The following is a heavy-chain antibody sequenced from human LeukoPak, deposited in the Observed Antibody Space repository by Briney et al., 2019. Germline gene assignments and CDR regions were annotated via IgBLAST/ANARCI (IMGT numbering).Heavy chain of an antibody. CDR2: ISAYNGNT. D-gene: IGHD3-22*01. V-gene: IGHV1-18*01. Sequence: EASVKVSCKASGYTFTSYGINWVRQAPGQGLEWMGWISAYNGNTNYAQKLQGRVTMTTDTSTSTVYMELSSLRSEDTAVYYCARDFTPYYYDSSGYYFDYWGQGTLVTVSS. CDR1: GYTFTSYG. CDR3: ARDFTPYYYDSSGYYFDY. J-gene: IGHJ4*02.